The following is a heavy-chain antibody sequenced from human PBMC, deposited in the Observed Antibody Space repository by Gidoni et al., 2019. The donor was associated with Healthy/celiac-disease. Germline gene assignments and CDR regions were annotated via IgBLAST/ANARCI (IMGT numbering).Heavy chain of an antibody. CDR3: ARDGVYSSSWYYFDY. CDR1: GFTFRSYG. Sequence: QVQLVESGGGVVQPGRSLRLSCAASGFTFRSYGMHWVRQAPGKGLEWVAVIWYDGSNKYYADSVKGRFTISRDNSKNTLYLQMNSLRAEDTAVYYCARDGVYSSSWYYFDYWGQGTLVTVSS. D-gene: IGHD6-13*01. CDR2: IWYDGSNK. J-gene: IGHJ4*02. V-gene: IGHV3-33*01.